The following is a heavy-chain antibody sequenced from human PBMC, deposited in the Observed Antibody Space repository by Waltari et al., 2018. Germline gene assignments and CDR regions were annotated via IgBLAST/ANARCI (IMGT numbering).Heavy chain of an antibody. CDR3: ARGREDDSSGYSFYYYYYYMDV. CDR2: IYTSGST. D-gene: IGHD3-22*01. Sequence: QVQLQESGPGLVKPSETLSLTCTVSGGSISSYYWSWIRQPAGKGLEWIGRIYTSGSTNYNPALKSRVTMSVDTSKNQCSLKLSSVTAADTAVYYCARGREDDSSGYSFYYYYYYMDVWGKGTTVTVSS. CDR1: GGSISSYY. V-gene: IGHV4-4*07. J-gene: IGHJ6*03.